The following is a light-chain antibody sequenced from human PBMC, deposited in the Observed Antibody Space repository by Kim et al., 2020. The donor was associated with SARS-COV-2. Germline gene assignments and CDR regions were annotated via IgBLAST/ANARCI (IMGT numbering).Light chain of an antibody. Sequence: ALGQTLRTTCQGDSLRSYYATWYQQKPGQAPILLIYGKNNRPSGIPDRFSGSSSGNTASLTITGTQAGDEADYYCNSRDTNDIVLFGGGTQLTVL. CDR3: NSRDTNDIVL. J-gene: IGLJ2*01. V-gene: IGLV3-19*01. CDR2: GKN. CDR1: SLRSYY.